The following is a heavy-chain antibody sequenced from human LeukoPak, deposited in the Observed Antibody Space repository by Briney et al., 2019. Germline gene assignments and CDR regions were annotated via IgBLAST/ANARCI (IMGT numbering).Heavy chain of an antibody. Sequence: GASVKVSCKASGYTFTSYYMHWVRQAPGQGLEWMGIINPSGGSTSYAQKFQGRVTMTSDTSTSTVYMELSSLRSEDTAVYYCAREGPYDILTGRRIYFDYWGQGTLVTVSS. D-gene: IGHD3-9*01. CDR1: GYTFTSYY. J-gene: IGHJ4*02. V-gene: IGHV1-46*01. CDR2: INPSGGST. CDR3: AREGPYDILTGRRIYFDY.